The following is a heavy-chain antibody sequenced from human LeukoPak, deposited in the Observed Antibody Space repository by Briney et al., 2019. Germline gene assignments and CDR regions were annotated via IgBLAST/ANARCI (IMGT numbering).Heavy chain of an antibody. CDR3: ARGVMRYCSGGSCAYFDY. D-gene: IGHD2-15*01. V-gene: IGHV3-7*01. Sequence: GGSLRLSCAASGFTFSSYWMSWVRQAPGKGLEWVAHMKHDGSEKYYVDSVKGRFTISRDNAKNSLYLQMNSLRAEDTAVYYCARGVMRYCSGGSCAYFDYWGQGTLVSVSS. J-gene: IGHJ4*02. CDR1: GFTFSSYW. CDR2: MKHDGSEK.